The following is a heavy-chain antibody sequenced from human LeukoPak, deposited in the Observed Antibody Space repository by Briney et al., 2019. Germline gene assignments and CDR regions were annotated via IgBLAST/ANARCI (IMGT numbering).Heavy chain of an antibody. D-gene: IGHD3-22*01. Sequence: PGGSLRLSCAASGFTFSSYAMSWVRQAPGKGLEWVSAISGSGGSTYYADSVKGRFTISRDNSKNTLYLQMNSLRAEDTAVYYCARDLYYYDSSGYWPSYYYYGMDVWGQGTTVTVSS. J-gene: IGHJ6*02. CDR3: ARDLYYYDSSGYWPSYYYYGMDV. CDR2: ISGSGGST. V-gene: IGHV3-23*01. CDR1: GFTFSSYA.